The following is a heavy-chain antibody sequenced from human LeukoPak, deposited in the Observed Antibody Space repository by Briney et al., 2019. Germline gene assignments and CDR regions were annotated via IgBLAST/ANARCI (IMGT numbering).Heavy chain of an antibody. D-gene: IGHD6-13*01. J-gene: IGHJ5*02. V-gene: IGHV3-23*01. Sequence: GGSLRLSCVASGFSPSGFAMSWVRQAPGRGLEWVAAIGANGAGTHYADSVKGRFTISSDISKNTLYLQMNTLRGDDTAVYYCARPLLSVPGTRWFDPWGQGTLVTVAS. CDR3: ARPLLSVPGTRWFDP. CDR1: GFSPSGFA. CDR2: IGANGAGT.